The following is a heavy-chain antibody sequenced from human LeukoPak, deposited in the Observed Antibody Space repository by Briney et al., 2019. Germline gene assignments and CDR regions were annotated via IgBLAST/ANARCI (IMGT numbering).Heavy chain of an antibody. V-gene: IGHV4-30-4*01. CDR1: GGSISSGDYY. CDR2: IYYSGST. D-gene: IGHD3-22*01. J-gene: IGHJ4*02. Sequence: PSETLSLTCIVSGGSISSGDYYWSWIRQPPGKGLEWIGYIYYSGSTYYNPSLKSRVTISVDTSKNQFSLKLSSVTAADTAVYYCARVGKRSGYYYGVDYWGQGTLVTVSS. CDR3: ARVGKRSGYYYGVDY.